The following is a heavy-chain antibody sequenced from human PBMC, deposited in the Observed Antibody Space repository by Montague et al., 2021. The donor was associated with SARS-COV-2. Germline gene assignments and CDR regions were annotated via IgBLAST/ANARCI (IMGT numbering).Heavy chain of an antibody. CDR3: ARMAGGNVSRPFDL. Sequence: SLRLSCAASGLSVSSNYMTWVRQAPGKGLDWVSVIYSGVNTYYADSVRGRFTISRDNSKNTLCLQMNRLRVDDTAVYYCARMAGGNVSRPFDLWGQGTLVIVSS. V-gene: IGHV3-53*01. J-gene: IGHJ5*02. CDR1: GLSVSSNY. D-gene: IGHD2-15*01. CDR2: IYSGVNT.